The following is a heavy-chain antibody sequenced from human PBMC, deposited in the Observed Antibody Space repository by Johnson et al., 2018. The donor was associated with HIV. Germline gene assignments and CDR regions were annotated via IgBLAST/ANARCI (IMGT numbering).Heavy chain of an antibody. CDR3: AREGVSGSYYDAFDL. CDR1: GFTVSSNY. Sequence: VQLVESGGGVVQPGGSLRLSCAASGFTVSSNYMSWVRQAPGQGLEWVSVIYSGGSTYYADSVKGRFTISRDKSKNTLFLQMDSLRADDTAVYYCAREGVSGSYYDAFDLWGQGTMVTVSS. J-gene: IGHJ3*01. CDR2: IYSGGST. V-gene: IGHV3-66*02. D-gene: IGHD1-26*01.